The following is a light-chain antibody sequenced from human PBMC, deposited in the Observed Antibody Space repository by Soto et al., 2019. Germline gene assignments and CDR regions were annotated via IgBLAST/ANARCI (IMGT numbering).Light chain of an antibody. CDR1: ISDVGLYDY. J-gene: IGLJ1*01. CDR3: SSYTSDSSYV. V-gene: IGLV2-14*01. Sequence: QSALTQPASVSGSPGQSIPISFTGTISDVGLYDYVSWYQQHPGKAPQLMIYAVSNRPSGVSNRFSASKSGNTASLFISGLQAEDEADYYCSSYTSDSSYVFGSGTKVTVL. CDR2: AVS.